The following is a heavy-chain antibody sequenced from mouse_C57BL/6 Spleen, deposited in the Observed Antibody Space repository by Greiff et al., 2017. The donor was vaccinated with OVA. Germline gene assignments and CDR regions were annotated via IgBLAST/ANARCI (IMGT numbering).Heavy chain of an antibody. CDR2: IRNKANGYTT. CDR3: ARWDYKGYFDV. J-gene: IGHJ1*03. CDR1: GFTFTDYY. Sequence: EVQVVESGGGLVQPGGSLSLSCAASGFTFTDYYMSWVRQPPGKALEWLGFIRNKANGYTTEYSASVKGRFTISRDNSQSILYLQMNALRAEDSATYYCARWDYKGYFDVWGTGTTVTVSS. V-gene: IGHV7-3*01. D-gene: IGHD2-12*01.